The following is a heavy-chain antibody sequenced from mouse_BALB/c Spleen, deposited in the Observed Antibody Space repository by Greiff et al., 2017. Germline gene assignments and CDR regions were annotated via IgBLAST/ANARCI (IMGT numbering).Heavy chain of an antibody. CDR1: GFNIKDTY. V-gene: IGHV14-3*02. D-gene: IGHD2-14*01. CDR3: ASPYYRYDGDGDYYAMDY. J-gene: IGHJ4*01. CDR2: IDPANGNT. Sequence: EVQLQQSGAELVKPGASVKLSCTASGFNIKDTYMHWVKQRPEQGLEWIGRIDPANGNTKYDPKFQGKATITADTSSNTAYLQLSSLTSEDTAVYYCASPYYRYDGDGDYYAMDYWGQGTSVTVSS.